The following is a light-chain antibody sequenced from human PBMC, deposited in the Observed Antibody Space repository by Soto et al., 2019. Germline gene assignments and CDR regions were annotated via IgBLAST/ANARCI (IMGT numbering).Light chain of an antibody. CDR2: DAS. Sequence: DIQMTQSPSFLSASVGDKVTITCRATESVSKWLAWYQEKPGNPPRPLIYDASTLESGVPSRFSGSGSGIEFTLTISSLQADDFAIDYCQQYNSYSWTFGHGTQGEMK. CDR3: QQYNSYSWT. CDR1: ESVSKW. V-gene: IGKV1-5*01. J-gene: IGKJ1*01.